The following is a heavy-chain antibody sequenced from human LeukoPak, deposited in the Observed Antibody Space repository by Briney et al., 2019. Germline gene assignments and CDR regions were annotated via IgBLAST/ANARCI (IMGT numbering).Heavy chain of an antibody. CDR2: TYYRSKWYN. CDR3: ARESYYDFWSGSLPVDY. D-gene: IGHD3-3*01. J-gene: IGHJ4*02. V-gene: IGHV6-1*01. Sequence: PSQTLSLTCAISGDSVSSNSAAWNWIRQSPSRGLEWLGRTYYRSKWYNDYAVSVKSRITINPDTSKNQFSLQLNSVTPEDTAVYYCARESYYDFWSGSLPVDYWGQGTLVTVSS. CDR1: GDSVSSNSAA.